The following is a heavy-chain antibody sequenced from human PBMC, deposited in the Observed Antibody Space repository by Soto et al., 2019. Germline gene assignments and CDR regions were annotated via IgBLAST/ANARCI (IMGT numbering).Heavy chain of an antibody. J-gene: IGHJ5*02. D-gene: IGHD6-6*01. Sequence: GESLKISGEGSGYRLTSYWLGWAREMPGTVLEWMGVIYPGASATRYSPAFQRQLNISADTARATAYLQWSGLKASDTAMYYCARHFFPYSSASVWFAPWGQGTLVTVSS. CDR2: IYPGASAT. CDR1: GYRLTSYW. V-gene: IGHV5-51*01. CDR3: ARHFFPYSSASVWFAP.